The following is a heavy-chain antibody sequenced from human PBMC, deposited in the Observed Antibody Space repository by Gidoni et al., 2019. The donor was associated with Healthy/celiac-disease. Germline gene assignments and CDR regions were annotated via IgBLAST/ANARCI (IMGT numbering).Heavy chain of an antibody. Sequence: EVQLVESGGGLVKPGGSLRLSCAASGFTFSSYSMNWVRQAPGKGLEWVSSISSSSSYIYYADSVKGRFTISRDNAKNSLYLQMNSLRAEDTAVYYCARDDSGSYFGRDYYGMDVWGQGTTVTVSS. V-gene: IGHV3-21*01. CDR2: ISSSSSYI. CDR1: GFTFSSYS. D-gene: IGHD1-26*01. CDR3: ARDDSGSYFGRDYYGMDV. J-gene: IGHJ6*02.